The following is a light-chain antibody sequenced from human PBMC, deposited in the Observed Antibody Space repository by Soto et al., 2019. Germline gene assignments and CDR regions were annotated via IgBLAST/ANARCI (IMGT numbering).Light chain of an antibody. Sequence: IGLSQSPGTLSLSTGERATPSCRASQSISSGYLAWYQQKPGQAPRLLIYGASSRATGIPDRFSGSGSGTDFTLTISRLEPEDFAVYYCQQYGSSPSIPFGQGARPENK. J-gene: IGKJ5*01. CDR1: QSISSGY. CDR3: QQYGSSPSIP. CDR2: GAS. V-gene: IGKV3-20*01.